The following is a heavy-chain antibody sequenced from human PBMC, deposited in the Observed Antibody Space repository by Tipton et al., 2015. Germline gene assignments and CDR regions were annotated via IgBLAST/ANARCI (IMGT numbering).Heavy chain of an antibody. J-gene: IGHJ4*02. CDR1: GYPISSGYY. CDR2: FFHSGNT. Sequence: TLSLTCDVSGYPISSGYYWSWIRQPPGKGLEWIGSFFHSGNTFHNPSLRSRVIISVDTSKNQFSLTVTSVTAADTAVYYCACQDYDSLTRDYQTVDYWGQGTLVTVSS. D-gene: IGHD3-9*01. V-gene: IGHV4-38-2*01. CDR3: ACQDYDSLTRDYQTVDY.